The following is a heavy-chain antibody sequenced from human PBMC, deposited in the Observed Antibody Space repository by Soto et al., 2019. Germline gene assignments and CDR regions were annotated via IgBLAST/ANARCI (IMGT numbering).Heavy chain of an antibody. CDR3: ARGSGGRGDFYYYGMDV. D-gene: IGHD1-26*01. J-gene: IGHJ6*02. CDR1: GFTFSSYG. CDR2: IWYDGSNK. Sequence: QVQLVESGGGVVQPGRPLRLSCAASGFTFSSYGMHWVRQAPGKGLEWVAVIWYDGSNKYYADSVKGRFTISRDNSKNTLYLQMNSLRAEDTAVYYCARGSGGRGDFYYYGMDVWGQGTTVTVSS. V-gene: IGHV3-33*01.